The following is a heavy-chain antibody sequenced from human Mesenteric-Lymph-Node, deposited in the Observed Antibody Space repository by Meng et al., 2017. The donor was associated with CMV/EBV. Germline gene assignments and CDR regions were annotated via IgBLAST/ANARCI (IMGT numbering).Heavy chain of an antibody. V-gene: IGHV4-59*01. J-gene: IGHJ6*02. CDR2: IYYSGST. CDR3: ARDGIAAAGTPDYYYGMDV. Sequence: GSLRLSCTVSGGSIRSYYWSWIRQPPGKGLEWIGYIYYSGSTNYNPSLKSRVTISVDTSKNQFSLKLSSVTAADTAVYYCARDGIAAAGTPDYYYGMDVWGQGTTVTVSS. D-gene: IGHD6-13*01. CDR1: GGSIRSYY.